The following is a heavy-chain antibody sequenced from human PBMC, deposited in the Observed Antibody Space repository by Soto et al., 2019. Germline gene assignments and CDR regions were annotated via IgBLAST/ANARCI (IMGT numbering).Heavy chain of an antibody. J-gene: IGHJ4*02. CDR3: ARALRMDY. V-gene: IGHV3-7*05. CDR1: GFTLSSYW. Sequence: GGSLRLSCAASGFTLSSYWMSWVRQAPGKGLEWVANIKQDGSEKYYVDSVKGRFTISRDNAKNSLYLQMNSLRAEDTAVYYCARALRMDYWGQGTLVTVSS. CDR2: IKQDGSEK. D-gene: IGHD4-17*01.